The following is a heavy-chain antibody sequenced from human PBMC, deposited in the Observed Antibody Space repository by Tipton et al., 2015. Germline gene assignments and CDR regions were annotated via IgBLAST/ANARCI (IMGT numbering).Heavy chain of an antibody. CDR3: AAYCAGGSCADH. J-gene: IGHJ4*02. CDR2: IYYSGST. Sequence: TLSLTCTVSGASISSYYWTWIRQPPVKGLEWIGLIYYSGSTNYSPSLRSRVTISVDTSNNQFSLKLRSVTAEDTAVYYCAAYCAGGSCADHWGQGTLVTVSS. D-gene: IGHD2-15*01. CDR1: GASISSYY. V-gene: IGHV4-59*01.